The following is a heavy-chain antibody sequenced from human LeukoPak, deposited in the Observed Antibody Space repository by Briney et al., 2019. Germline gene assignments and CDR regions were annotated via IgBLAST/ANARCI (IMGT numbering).Heavy chain of an antibody. CDR2: IHTSGST. J-gene: IGHJ4*02. CDR1: GGSISSYY. V-gene: IGHV4-4*07. D-gene: IGHD6-19*01. Sequence: PSETLSLTCTVSGGSISSYYWSWIRQPAGKGLEWIGRIHTSGSTNYNPSLKSRVTMSVGTSKNQFSLKLSSVTAADTAVYYCARDKEWLASGNYYFDYWGQGTLVTVSS. CDR3: ARDKEWLASGNYYFDY.